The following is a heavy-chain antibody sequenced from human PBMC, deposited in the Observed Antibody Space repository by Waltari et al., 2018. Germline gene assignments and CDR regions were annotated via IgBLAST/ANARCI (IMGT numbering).Heavy chain of an antibody. CDR1: GGSISSSSYY. CDR3: ASYGGNLYYFDY. Sequence: GPGLVKPSETLSLTCTVSGGSISSSSYYWGWIRQPPGKGLEWIGSIYHSGSTYYNPSLKSRVTISVDTSKNQFSLKLSSVTAADTAVYYCASYGGNLYYFDYWGQGTLVTVSS. CDR2: IYHSGST. V-gene: IGHV4-39*07. J-gene: IGHJ4*02. D-gene: IGHD2-15*01.